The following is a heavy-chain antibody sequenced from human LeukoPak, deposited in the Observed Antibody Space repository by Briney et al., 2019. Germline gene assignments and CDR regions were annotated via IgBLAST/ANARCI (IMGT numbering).Heavy chain of an antibody. CDR1: GYTFTSYS. CDR2: INPSGGST. D-gene: IGHD6-6*01. CDR3: ARDGHMASALYYFDY. J-gene: IGHJ4*02. Sequence: ASVKVSCKASGYTFTSYSMHWVRQAPGQGLEWMGIINPSGGSTTYEQKFQGRVTMTRDASASTVYMELSSLRSEDTAVYYCARDGHMASALYYFDYWGQGTLVTVSS. V-gene: IGHV1-46*01.